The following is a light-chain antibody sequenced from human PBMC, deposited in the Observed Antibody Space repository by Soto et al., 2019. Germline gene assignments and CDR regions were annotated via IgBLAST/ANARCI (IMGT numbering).Light chain of an antibody. V-gene: IGKV1-6*02. CDR2: AAS. CDR1: QDIRND. J-gene: IGKJ5*01. Sequence: AIQVTQSPSSLSASVGDRVTITCRASQDIRNDLGWYQQKPGKAPKLLIYAASTLQSGVPSRFSGSGSGTDFTLTIRSMQTEDYANYYCLQDDTYPLTFCQGTRLEIK. CDR3: LQDDTYPLT.